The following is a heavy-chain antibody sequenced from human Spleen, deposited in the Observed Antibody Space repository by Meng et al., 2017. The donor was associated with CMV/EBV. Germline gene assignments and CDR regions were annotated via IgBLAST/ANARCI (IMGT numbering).Heavy chain of an antibody. CDR2: LYSGGSS. CDR3: ARGMSGNFFRDAFDI. D-gene: IGHD4-23*01. Sequence: ETLSLTCAASGFPFSSYTLTWVRQAPGKGLEWVSILYSGGSSFYADSMKGRFTVSRDRSTNTLYLQMNGLRAEDTAIYYCARGMSGNFFRDAFDIWGQGTKVTVSS. CDR1: GFPFSSYT. J-gene: IGHJ3*02. V-gene: IGHV3-23*03.